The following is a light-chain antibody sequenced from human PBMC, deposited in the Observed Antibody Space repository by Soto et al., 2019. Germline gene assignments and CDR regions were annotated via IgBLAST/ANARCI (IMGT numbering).Light chain of an antibody. Sequence: QSALTQPASVSGSPGQSITISCTRTSGDIGGYNFVSWYQQHPGKAPKVIIYEVSNRPSGVSNRFSGSKSGNTASLTISGLQAEDEADYYCNSYTSTSARVFGGGTKVTVL. V-gene: IGLV2-14*01. CDR2: EVS. J-gene: IGLJ3*02. CDR1: SGDIGGYNF. CDR3: NSYTSTSARV.